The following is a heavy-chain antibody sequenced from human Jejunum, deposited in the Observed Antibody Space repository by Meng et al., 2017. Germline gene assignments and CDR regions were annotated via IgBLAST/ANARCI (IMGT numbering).Heavy chain of an antibody. CDR1: GGTFSSYT. D-gene: IGHD3-22*01. J-gene: IGHJ4*02. Sequence: SVKVSCKASGGTFSSYTISWVRQAPGQGLEWMGRIIPILGIANYAQKFQGRVTITADKSTSTAYMELSSLRSEDTAVYYCARERSYYDSSGYSNELWGDWGQGTLVTVSS. CDR3: ARERSYYDSSGYSNELWGD. V-gene: IGHV1-69*04. CDR2: IIPILGIA.